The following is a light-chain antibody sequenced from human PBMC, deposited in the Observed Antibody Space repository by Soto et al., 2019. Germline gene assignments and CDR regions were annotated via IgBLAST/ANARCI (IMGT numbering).Light chain of an antibody. CDR1: QSVGSSF. J-gene: IGKJ3*01. CDR3: HQYGTLPGVFT. CDR2: AAS. V-gene: IGKV3-20*01. Sequence: EIVLTQSPGTLSLSPGERATLSCTASQSVGSSFLAWYQHKPGQAHRLLIYAASSSATDIPDKISGSGTETDFSLTISTLEPEHFALYYYHQYGTLPGVFTFGPGTKVESK.